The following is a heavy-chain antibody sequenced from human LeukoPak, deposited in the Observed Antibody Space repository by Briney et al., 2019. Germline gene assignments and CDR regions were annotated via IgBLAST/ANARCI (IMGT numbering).Heavy chain of an antibody. Sequence: GGSLRLSCAASGFTDSSNDMSWVRQAPGKGLECISVIYSGGSTDYADSVKGRLTISRDNSKNTLYLQMNSLRAEDTAVYYCARVVDHDYGDYYLDYWGQGTLVTVSS. CDR2: IYSGGST. CDR1: GFTDSSND. CDR3: ARVVDHDYGDYYLDY. J-gene: IGHJ4*02. V-gene: IGHV3-53*01. D-gene: IGHD4-17*01.